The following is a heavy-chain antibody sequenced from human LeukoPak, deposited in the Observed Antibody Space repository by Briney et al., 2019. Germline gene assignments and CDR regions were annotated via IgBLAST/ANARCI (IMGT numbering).Heavy chain of an antibody. J-gene: IGHJ4*02. CDR3: ASILPGIAAAGFDY. CDR2: INPSGGST. CDR1: GYTFTSYY. Sequence: ASVKVSCKASGYTFTSYYMHWVRQAPGQGLEWMGIINPSGGSTSYAQKFQGRVTMTRNTSISTAYMELSSLRSEDTAVYYCASILPGIAAAGFDYWGQGTLVTVSS. D-gene: IGHD6-13*01. V-gene: IGHV1-46*01.